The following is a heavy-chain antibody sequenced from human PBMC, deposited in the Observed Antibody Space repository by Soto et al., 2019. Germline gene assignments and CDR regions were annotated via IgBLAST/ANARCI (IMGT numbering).Heavy chain of an antibody. CDR2: IRSKANSYAT. CDR3: TRPGWPDY. D-gene: IGHD6-19*01. J-gene: IGHJ4*02. Sequence: HPXGALRVACSASGFTFSGSAMHWVRQASGKGLEWVGRIRSKANSYATAYAASVKGRFTISRDDSKNTAYLQMNSLKTEATAVYYCTRPGWPDYWGQGTLVTVYS. V-gene: IGHV3-73*01. CDR1: GFTFSGSA.